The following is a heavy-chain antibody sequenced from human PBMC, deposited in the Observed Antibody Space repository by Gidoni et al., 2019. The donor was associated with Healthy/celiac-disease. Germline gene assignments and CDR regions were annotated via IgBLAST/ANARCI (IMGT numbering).Heavy chain of an antibody. Sequence: QVQLVESGGGVVQPGRSLRLSCAASGFTFSSDGMHWVRQAPGKGLEWVAVISYDGSNKDYADSVKGRFTISRDNSKNTLYLQMNSLRAEDTAVYYCAKDHYDSSGYYFPNFDYWGQGTLVTVSS. J-gene: IGHJ4*02. CDR3: AKDHYDSSGYYFPNFDY. D-gene: IGHD3-22*01. V-gene: IGHV3-30*18. CDR2: ISYDGSNK. CDR1: GFTFSSDG.